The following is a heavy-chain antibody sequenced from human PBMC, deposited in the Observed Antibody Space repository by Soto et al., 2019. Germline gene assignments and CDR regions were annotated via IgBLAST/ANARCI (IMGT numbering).Heavy chain of an antibody. V-gene: IGHV4-39*01. Sequence: SETLSLTCTVSGGSIISSNFYWGWIRQPPGKGPEWIGSVEYGGSTYDNPSLKSRVTLSADTSKNQFSLKLTSVTAADTAIYYCARHVRGAVTMNWFDPWGHGTLVTVSS. J-gene: IGHJ5*02. D-gene: IGHD3-10*02. CDR1: GGSIISSNFY. CDR3: ARHVRGAVTMNWFDP. CDR2: VEYGGST.